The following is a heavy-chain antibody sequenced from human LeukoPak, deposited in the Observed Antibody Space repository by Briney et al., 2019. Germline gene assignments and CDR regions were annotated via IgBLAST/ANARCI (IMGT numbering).Heavy chain of an antibody. CDR2: IHDSGST. CDR3: ARHFYGSGSYSGFDY. V-gene: IGHV4-59*08. D-gene: IGHD3-10*01. J-gene: IGHJ4*02. CDR1: GGSISSYY. Sequence: SETLSLTCTVSGGSISSYYWSWIRQPPGRGLEWIAYIHDSGSTNYNPSLKSRVTISVDTSKNQFSLKLSSVTAAGTAVYYCARHFYGSGSYSGFDYWGQGTLVTVSS.